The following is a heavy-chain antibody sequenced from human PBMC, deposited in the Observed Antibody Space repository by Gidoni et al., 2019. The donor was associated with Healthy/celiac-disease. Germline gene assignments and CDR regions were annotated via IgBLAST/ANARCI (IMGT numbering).Heavy chain of an antibody. D-gene: IGHD2-2*01. Sequence: EVQLLESGGGLVQPGGSLRLSCAASGFPFSSSAMSWVRPCPGKGLEGVVASSGSGGSTYYADSGKGRFTISRDNSKNTLYLQMNSLRAEDTAVYYCAKGDCSSTSCYRGGIHNPMYVTDYWGQGTLVTVSS. CDR3: AKGDCSSTSCYRGGIHNPMYVTDY. V-gene: IGHV3-23*01. CDR2: SSGSGGST. J-gene: IGHJ4*02. CDR1: GFPFSSSA.